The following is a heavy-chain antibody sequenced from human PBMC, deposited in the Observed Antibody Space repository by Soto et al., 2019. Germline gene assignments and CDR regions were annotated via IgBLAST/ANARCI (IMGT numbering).Heavy chain of an antibody. V-gene: IGHV3-33*01. CDR3: ARAGGAARDYYYYYMDV. CDR1: GFTFSSYG. CDR2: IWYDGSNK. Sequence: GGSLRLSCAASGFTFSSYGMHWVRQAPGKGLEWVAVIWYDGSNKYYADSVKGRFTISRDNSKNTLYLQMNSLRAEDTAVYYCARAGGAARDYYYYYMDVWGKGTTVTVSS. D-gene: IGHD6-6*01. J-gene: IGHJ6*03.